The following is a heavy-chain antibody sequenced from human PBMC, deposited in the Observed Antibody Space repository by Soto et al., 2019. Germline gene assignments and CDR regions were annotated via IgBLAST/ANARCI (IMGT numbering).Heavy chain of an antibody. CDR2: INPNSGGT. CDR3: ARGAVTTPPWYYYGMDV. Sequence: GASVKVSCKASGYTFTGYYRHWVRQAPGQGLEWMGWINPNSGGTNYAQKFQGWVTMTRDTSISTAYMELSRLRADDTAVYYCARGAVTTPPWYYYGMDVWGQGTTVTVSS. V-gene: IGHV1-2*04. CDR1: GYTFTGYY. D-gene: IGHD4-4*01. J-gene: IGHJ6*02.